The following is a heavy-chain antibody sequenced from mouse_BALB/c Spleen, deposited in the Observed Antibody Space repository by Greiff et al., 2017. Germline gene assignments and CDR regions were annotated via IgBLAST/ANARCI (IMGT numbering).Heavy chain of an antibody. D-gene: IGHD2-4*01. CDR3: TRDYDYDYYYAMDY. CDR2: INPSNGGT. CDR1: GYTFTSYY. J-gene: IGHJ4*01. Sequence: QVQLKQSGAELVKPGASVKLSCKASGYTFTSYYMYWVKQRPGQGLEWIGEINPSNGGTNFNEKFKSKATLTVDKSSSTAYMQLSSLTSEDSAVYYCTRDYDYDYYYAMDYWGQGTSVTVSS. V-gene: IGHV1S81*02.